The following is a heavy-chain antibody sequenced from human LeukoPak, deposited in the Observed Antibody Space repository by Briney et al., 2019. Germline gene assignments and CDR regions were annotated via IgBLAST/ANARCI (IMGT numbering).Heavy chain of an antibody. J-gene: IGHJ6*02. CDR2: ISAYNGNT. Sequence: ASVKVSCKASGYTFTSYGISWVRQAPGQGLEWMGWISAYNGNTNYAQKLQGRVTMTTDTSTSTAYMELRSLRSDDTAVYYCARAHGYSGYDTQGWDSADYYYGMDVWGQGTTVTVSS. CDR1: GYTFTSYG. V-gene: IGHV1-18*01. D-gene: IGHD5-12*01. CDR3: ARAHGYSGYDTQGWDSADYYYGMDV.